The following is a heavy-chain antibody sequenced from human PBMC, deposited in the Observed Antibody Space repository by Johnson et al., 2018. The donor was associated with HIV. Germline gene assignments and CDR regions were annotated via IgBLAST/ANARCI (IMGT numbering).Heavy chain of an antibody. J-gene: IGHJ3*02. Sequence: QVQLVESGGGVVQPGRSLRLSCAASGFTFSSFGMHWVRQAPGQGLEWVSGINWNGGSTGYADSVKGRFPISRDNSRNTVYRQMNSLRVEDTAVYYCAKGCRWLLERTYAFDIWGQGTMVTVSS. V-gene: IGHV3-NL1*01. CDR3: AKGCRWLLERTYAFDI. CDR2: INWNGGST. D-gene: IGHD3-22*01. CDR1: GFTFSSFG.